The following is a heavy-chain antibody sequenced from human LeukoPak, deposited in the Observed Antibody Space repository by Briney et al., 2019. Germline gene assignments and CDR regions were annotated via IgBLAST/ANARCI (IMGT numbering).Heavy chain of an antibody. D-gene: IGHD2-15*01. CDR2: ISSSRSYI. CDR3: ASVVAATFDAFDI. V-gene: IGHV3-21*01. CDR1: GFTFSSYS. Sequence: PGGSLRLSCAASGFTFSSYSMNWVRQAPGKGLEWVSSISSSRSYIYYADSVKGRFTISRDNAKNSLYLQMNSLRAEDTAVYYCASVVAATFDAFDIWGQGTMVTVSS. J-gene: IGHJ3*02.